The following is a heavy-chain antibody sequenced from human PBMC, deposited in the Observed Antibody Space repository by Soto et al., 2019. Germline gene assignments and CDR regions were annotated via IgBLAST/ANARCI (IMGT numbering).Heavy chain of an antibody. Sequence: EVQLVESGGGLVQPGGSLRLSCAASGFTFSNYWMHWVRQAPGKGPVWVSRINTDGSTTNYADSVKGRFTISRDNAKNTLYLQTNSLGAEGTALYYCARDLGGYASHWGQGTLVTVSS. CDR3: ARDLGGYASH. V-gene: IGHV3-74*01. J-gene: IGHJ4*02. CDR2: INTDGSTT. CDR1: GFTFSNYW. D-gene: IGHD3-16*01.